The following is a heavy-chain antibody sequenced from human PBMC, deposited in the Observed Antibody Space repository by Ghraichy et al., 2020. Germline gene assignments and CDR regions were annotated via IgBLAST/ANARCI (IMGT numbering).Heavy chain of an antibody. CDR1: GGSISSSSYY. D-gene: IGHD6-13*01. Sequence: SETLSLTCTVSGGSISSSSYYWGWIRQPPGKGLEWIGSIYYSGSTYYNPSLKSRVTISVDTSKNQFSLKLSSVTAADTAVYYCERSDSSSWYGGGDYGMDVWGQGTTVTVSS. CDR3: ERSDSSSWYGGGDYGMDV. V-gene: IGHV4-39*01. J-gene: IGHJ6*02. CDR2: IYYSGST.